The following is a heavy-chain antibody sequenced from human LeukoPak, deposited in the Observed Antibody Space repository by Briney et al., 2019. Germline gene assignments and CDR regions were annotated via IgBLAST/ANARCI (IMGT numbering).Heavy chain of an antibody. CDR1: GRSISSYY. Sequence: SQTLSLTCTVSGRSISSYYWSWIRQPAGKGLAWVGYIYISRSTNYNPSLKSRVTISVDRSKSQFSLKLSSVAAADTAVYYCARSIEHFYYSSGYSYYFDYSGQGTLVTVSS. D-gene: IGHD3-22*01. V-gene: IGHV4-4*08. CDR2: IYISRST. CDR3: ARSIEHFYYSSGYSYYFDY. J-gene: IGHJ4*02.